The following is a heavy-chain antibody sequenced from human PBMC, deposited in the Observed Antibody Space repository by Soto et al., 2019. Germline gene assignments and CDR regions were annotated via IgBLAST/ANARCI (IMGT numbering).Heavy chain of an antibody. Sequence: GGSLRLSCVVSGFTFSNYAMSWVRQAPGKGLEWVSAINVGGDTTYYADSVKGRFTMSGDNSKNTLYLQMNSLRAEDTAVYYCAKLLVTQMPYYYYGLDVWGQGTTVTVSS. CDR3: AKLLVTQMPYYYYGLDV. V-gene: IGHV3-23*01. CDR2: INVGGDTT. D-gene: IGHD2-21*02. CDR1: GFTFSNYA. J-gene: IGHJ6*02.